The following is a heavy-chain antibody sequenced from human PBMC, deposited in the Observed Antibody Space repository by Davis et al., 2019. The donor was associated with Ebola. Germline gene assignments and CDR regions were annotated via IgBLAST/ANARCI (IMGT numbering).Heavy chain of an antibody. V-gene: IGHV3-74*01. CDR2: INRDGTTT. Sequence: GESLKISCTVSGFTFSNNWMSWVRQVPGKGLVWVSSINRDGTTTTYADSVKGRFTISRDNAKNSLYLQMNSLRAEDTALYYCAKDVSVAGDSFDYWGQGTLVTVSS. J-gene: IGHJ4*02. D-gene: IGHD6-19*01. CDR1: GFTFSNNW. CDR3: AKDVSVAGDSFDY.